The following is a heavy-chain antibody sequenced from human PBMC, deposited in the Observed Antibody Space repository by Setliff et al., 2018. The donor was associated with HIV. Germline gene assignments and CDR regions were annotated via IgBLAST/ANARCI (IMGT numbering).Heavy chain of an antibody. D-gene: IGHD2-2*01. V-gene: IGHV3-15*01. CDR3: TRNNVAWYQPLGYFDL. CDR2: IKSKASGGTT. Sequence: GGSLRLSCAGSGFSFSSPWMMWVRQAPGKGLEWIGRIKSKASGGTTDYGAPAQGRFTILRDDSKTTLYLQMNSLKTEDTAVYYCTRNNVAWYQPLGYFDLWGRGNLVTVSS. CDR1: GFSFSSPW. J-gene: IGHJ2*01.